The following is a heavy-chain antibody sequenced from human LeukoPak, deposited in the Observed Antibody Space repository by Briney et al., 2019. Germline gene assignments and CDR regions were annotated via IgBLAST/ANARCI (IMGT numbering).Heavy chain of an antibody. CDR3: ATATMVRDVHFDY. D-gene: IGHD3-10*01. CDR2: IIPMFDTA. Sequence: SVKVSCKASGGTFNRYAISWVRQAPGQGLEWMGGIIPMFDTANYAQKFQGRVTITADESTSTAYMELSSLRSEDTAVYYCATATMVRDVHFDYWGQGTLVTVSS. J-gene: IGHJ4*02. V-gene: IGHV1-69*01. CDR1: GGTFNRYA.